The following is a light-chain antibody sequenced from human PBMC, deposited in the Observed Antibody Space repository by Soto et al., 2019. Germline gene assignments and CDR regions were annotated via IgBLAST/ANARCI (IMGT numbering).Light chain of an antibody. CDR3: QQYYTYWT. Sequence: DIQMTQSPSTLSASVGDRVTITCRASQSISNRLAWYQQKPGKVPKLLIYKTPSLESGVPSRFSGSGSGSEFTLAISGVQPHDFATYYGQQYYTYWTSGHGTRVYVK. V-gene: IGKV1-5*03. CDR2: KTP. CDR1: QSISNR. J-gene: IGKJ1*01.